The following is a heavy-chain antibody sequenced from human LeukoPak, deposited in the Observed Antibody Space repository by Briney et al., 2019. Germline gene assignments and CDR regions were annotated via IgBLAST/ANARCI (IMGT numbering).Heavy chain of an antibody. CDR2: IDWDDDK. D-gene: IGHD5-12*01. CDR1: GFSLRTSGMC. V-gene: IGHV2-70*01. J-gene: IGHJ6*04. Sequence: ESGPALVKPTQTLTLTCTFSGFSLRTSGMCVSWIRQPPGKALEWLALIDWDDDKYYSTSLKTRLTISKDTSKNQVVLTMTNMDPVDTATYYCARATDIVATYGMDVWGKGTTVTVSS. CDR3: ARATDIVATYGMDV.